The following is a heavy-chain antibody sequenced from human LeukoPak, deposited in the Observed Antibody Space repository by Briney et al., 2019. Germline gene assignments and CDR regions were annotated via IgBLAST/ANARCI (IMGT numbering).Heavy chain of an antibody. Sequence: KASETLSLTCTVSGGSISSSSYYWGWIRQPPGKGLEWIGSIYYSGSTYYNPSLKSRDTISVDTSKNQFSLKLSSVTAADTAVYYCARHIAAAGRAPDYWGQGTLVTVSS. CDR3: ARHIAAAGRAPDY. CDR1: GGSISSSSYY. D-gene: IGHD6-13*01. J-gene: IGHJ4*02. V-gene: IGHV4-39*01. CDR2: IYYSGST.